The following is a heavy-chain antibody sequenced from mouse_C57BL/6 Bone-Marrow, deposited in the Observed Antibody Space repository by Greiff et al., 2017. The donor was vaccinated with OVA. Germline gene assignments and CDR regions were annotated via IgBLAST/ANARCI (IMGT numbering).Heavy chain of an antibody. CDR3: ARLGLTGDY. D-gene: IGHD4-1*01. J-gene: IGHJ2*01. Sequence: QVQLQQPGAELVMPGASVKLSCKASGYTFTSYWMHWVKQRPGQGLEWIGEIDPSDSYTNYNQKFKGKSTLTVDKSSSTAYMQLSSLTSEDSAVYYCARLGLTGDYWCQGTTLTVSS. V-gene: IGHV1-69*01. CDR2: IDPSDSYT. CDR1: GYTFTSYW.